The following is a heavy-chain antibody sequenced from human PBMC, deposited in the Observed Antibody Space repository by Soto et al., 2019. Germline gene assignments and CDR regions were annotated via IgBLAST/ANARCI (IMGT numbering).Heavy chain of an antibody. CDR3: ARGPNRYCSSTSCYVEFDY. CDR1: GFTFSSYW. J-gene: IGHJ4*02. D-gene: IGHD2-2*01. Sequence: GGSLRFSCAASGFTFSSYWMHWVRQAPGKGLVWVSRINSDGSTTTYADSVKGRFTISRDNAKNTLYLQMNSLRAEDTAVYYCARGPNRYCSSTSCYVEFDYWGQGTLVTVSS. CDR2: INSDGSTT. V-gene: IGHV3-74*01.